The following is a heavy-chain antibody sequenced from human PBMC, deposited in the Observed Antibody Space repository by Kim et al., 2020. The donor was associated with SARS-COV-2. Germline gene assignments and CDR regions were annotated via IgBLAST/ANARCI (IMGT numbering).Heavy chain of an antibody. V-gene: IGHV3-21*01. CDR3: ARDSHYYGSGSYPR. D-gene: IGHD3-10*01. Sequence: ADSVKGRFTISRDNAKNSLYLQMNSLRAEDTAVYYCARDSHYYGSGSYPRWGQGTLVTVSS. J-gene: IGHJ4*02.